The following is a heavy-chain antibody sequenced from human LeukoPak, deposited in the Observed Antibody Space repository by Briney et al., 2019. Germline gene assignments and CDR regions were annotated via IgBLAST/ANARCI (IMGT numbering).Heavy chain of an antibody. V-gene: IGHV4-59*01. D-gene: IGHD3-22*01. CDR1: GGSISSYY. Sequence: KTSETLSLTCTVSGGSISSYYWSWIRQPPGKGLEWIGYIYYSGSTNYNPSLKSRVTISVDTSKNQFSLKLSSVTAADTAVYYCASISLYDSSGYYYWGQGTLVTVSS. CDR2: IYYSGST. CDR3: ASISLYDSSGYYY. J-gene: IGHJ4*02.